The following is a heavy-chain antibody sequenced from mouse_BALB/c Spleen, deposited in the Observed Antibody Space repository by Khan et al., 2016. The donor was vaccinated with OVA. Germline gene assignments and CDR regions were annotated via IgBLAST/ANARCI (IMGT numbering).Heavy chain of an antibody. Sequence: QVRLLQSGPGLVQPSQSLSITCTASGFSLTSYGIHWVRQSPGKGLEWLGVIWSGGSTDYDAAFISRLSISKDNSKSQVFFKMNSLQVNDKAIYYCARNYDYDEGLVYWGQGTLVTVSA. D-gene: IGHD2-4*01. CDR2: IWSGGST. J-gene: IGHJ3*01. CDR3: ARNYDYDEGLVY. V-gene: IGHV2-2*02. CDR1: GFSLTSYG.